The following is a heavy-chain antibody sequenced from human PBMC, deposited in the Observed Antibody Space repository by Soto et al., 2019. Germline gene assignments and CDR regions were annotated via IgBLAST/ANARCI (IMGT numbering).Heavy chain of an antibody. J-gene: IGHJ4*02. CDR2: ISYDGGLQ. CDR1: GFTFTSYG. D-gene: IGHD5-18*01. Sequence: QAHLVESGGGVVQPGRSLRLSCAASGFTFTSYGMHWVRQAPGTRLEWVAVISYDGGLQHYADSVKDRFTISRDNSKNMVLLQMNSLRAEDTAVYYGLSDRGYGHASVPYSWGQGILVSVSS. V-gene: IGHV3-30*03. CDR3: LSDRGYGHASVPYS.